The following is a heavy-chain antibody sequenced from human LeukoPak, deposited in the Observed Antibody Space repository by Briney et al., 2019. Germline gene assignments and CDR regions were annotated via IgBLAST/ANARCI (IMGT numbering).Heavy chain of an antibody. J-gene: IGHJ4*02. D-gene: IGHD3-3*01. CDR1: GFTFSSYA. V-gene: IGHV3-30-3*01. CDR3: AKDHYWSIDY. Sequence: GGSLRLSCTASGFTFSSYAMHWVRQAPGKGLEWVAVISYDGSNKYYADSVKGRFTISRDIAKNTLYLQMNSLRAEDTGVYYCAKDHYWSIDYWGRGTLVTVSS. CDR2: ISYDGSNK.